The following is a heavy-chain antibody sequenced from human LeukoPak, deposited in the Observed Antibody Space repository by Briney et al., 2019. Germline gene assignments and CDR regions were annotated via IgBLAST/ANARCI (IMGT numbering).Heavy chain of an antibody. J-gene: IGHJ6*03. CDR3: ASGGAARCYYYMDV. D-gene: IGHD3-16*01. Sequence: SVKVSCKASGGTFSSYAISWVRQAPGQGLEWMGGIIPIFGTANYAQKFQGRVTITADKSTSTACMELSSLRSEDTAVYYCASGGAARCYYYMDVWGKGTTVTVSS. V-gene: IGHV1-69*06. CDR2: IIPIFGTA. CDR1: GGTFSSYA.